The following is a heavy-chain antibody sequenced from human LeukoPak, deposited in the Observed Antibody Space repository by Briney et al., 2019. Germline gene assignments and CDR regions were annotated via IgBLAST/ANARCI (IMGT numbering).Heavy chain of an antibody. Sequence: SETLSLTCAVSGGSFSGYYWSWIRQPPGQGLEWIGEINHSGSTNYNPSLKSRVTISVDTSKNQFSLKLSSVTAADTAVYYCARGSGPCGGDCYPFDYWGQGTLVTVSS. CDR3: ARGSGPCGGDCYPFDY. V-gene: IGHV4-34*01. J-gene: IGHJ4*02. CDR1: GGSFSGYY. D-gene: IGHD2-21*02. CDR2: INHSGST.